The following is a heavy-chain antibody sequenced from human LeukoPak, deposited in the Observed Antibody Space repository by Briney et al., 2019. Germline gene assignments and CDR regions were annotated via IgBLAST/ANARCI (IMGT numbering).Heavy chain of an antibody. CDR2: IHYSGST. Sequence: SETLSLTCTVSGGSISSYHWSWIRQPPGKGLEWIGYIHYSGSTNYNPSLKSRVTISVDTSKNQFSLKLSSVTAADTAVYYCARNPRSGYFPHYHYYGMDVWGQGTTVTVSS. V-gene: IGHV4-59*01. J-gene: IGHJ6*02. D-gene: IGHD3-3*01. CDR3: ARNPRSGYFPHYHYYGMDV. CDR1: GGSISSYH.